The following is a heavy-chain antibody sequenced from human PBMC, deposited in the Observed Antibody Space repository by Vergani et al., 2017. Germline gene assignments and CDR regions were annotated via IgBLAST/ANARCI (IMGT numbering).Heavy chain of an antibody. Sequence: EVQLVESGGGLVQPGGSLRLSCAASGFTFSSYEMNWVRQAPGKGLEWVSYISSSGSTIYYADSVKGRFTISRDNSKNTLYLQMNSLRAEDTAVYYCAKGGWGLEGYYYGMDVWGQGTTVTVSS. V-gene: IGHV3-48*03. CDR1: GFTFSSYE. CDR3: AKGGWGLEGYYYGMDV. CDR2: ISSSGSTI. J-gene: IGHJ6*02. D-gene: IGHD6-19*01.